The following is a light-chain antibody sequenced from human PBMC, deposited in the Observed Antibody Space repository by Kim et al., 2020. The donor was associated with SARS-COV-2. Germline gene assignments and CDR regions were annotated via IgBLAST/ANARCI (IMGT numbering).Light chain of an antibody. J-gene: IGLJ3*02. CDR1: SGSIASNY. V-gene: IGLV6-57*01. CDR3: QSYDSGNRV. Sequence: NFMLTQPHSVSESPGKTVTISCTRSSGSIASNYVQWYQQRPGSSPTTVIYEDNQRPSGVPARFSGSIDSSSNSASLAISGLKTEDEADYYCQSYDSGNRVFGGGTQLTVL. CDR2: EDN.